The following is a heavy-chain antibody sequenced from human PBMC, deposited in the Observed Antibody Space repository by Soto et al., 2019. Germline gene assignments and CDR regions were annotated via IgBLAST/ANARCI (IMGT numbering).Heavy chain of an antibody. V-gene: IGHV3-30*18. CDR3: AKDLGSWVTTVTTGAPFVS. J-gene: IGHJ3*01. Sequence: VQLVESGGGVVQPGRSLRLSSASSGFTFSRYGMHWDRQAPGKGLEWVAVISYDGSNKYYADSVKGRFTISRDNSKNTLYLQMNSLRAEDTAVYYCAKDLGSWVTTVTTGAPFVSWGQGTMVTVSS. CDR2: ISYDGSNK. D-gene: IGHD4-17*01. CDR1: GFTFSRYG.